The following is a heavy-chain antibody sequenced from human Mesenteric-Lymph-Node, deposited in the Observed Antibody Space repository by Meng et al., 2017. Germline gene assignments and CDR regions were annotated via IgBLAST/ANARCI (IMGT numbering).Heavy chain of an antibody. J-gene: IGHJ4*02. CDR1: GGSISSYY. D-gene: IGHD5-18*01. CDR3: ARDGYSYGLYYFDY. Sequence: SETLSLTCSVSGGSISSYYWSWIRQPPGKGLEWIGHIYHSGTANYNPSLKSRVTISVDTSKTQFSLNLSSVTAADTAVYYCARDGYSYGLYYFDYWGQGTLVTVSS. V-gene: IGHV4-59*12. CDR2: IYHSGTA.